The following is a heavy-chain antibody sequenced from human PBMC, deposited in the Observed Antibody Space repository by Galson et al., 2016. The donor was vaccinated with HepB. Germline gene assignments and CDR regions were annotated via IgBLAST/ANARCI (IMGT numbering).Heavy chain of an antibody. V-gene: IGHV3-66*01. D-gene: IGHD3-10*01. CDR1: GFTVSSNC. CDR2: ICDGGSA. CDR3: ARDPPGVPDFALDV. Sequence: SLRPSCAASGFTVSSNCMSWVRQAPGKGLEWVSLICDGGSAYYTDSVKARFTISRDNSKNTLYLQMNNLRPEDTAVYFCARDPPGVPDFALDVWGQGTTVTVSS. J-gene: IGHJ6*02.